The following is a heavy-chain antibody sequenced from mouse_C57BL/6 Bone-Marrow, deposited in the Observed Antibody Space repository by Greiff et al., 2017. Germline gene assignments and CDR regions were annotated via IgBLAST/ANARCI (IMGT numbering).Heavy chain of an antibody. CDR3: ARPPLYYSNPFDA. V-gene: IGHV1-75*01. CDR2: IFPGSGST. D-gene: IGHD2-5*01. Sequence: QVQLQQSGPELVKPGASVKISCKASGYTFTDYYINWVKQRPGQGLEWIGWIFPGSGSTYYNEKFKGKATLTVDKSSSTDYMLLSSLTSEDSAVYFCARPPLYYSNPFDAWGQGTTLTVSS. J-gene: IGHJ2*01. CDR1: GYTFTDYY.